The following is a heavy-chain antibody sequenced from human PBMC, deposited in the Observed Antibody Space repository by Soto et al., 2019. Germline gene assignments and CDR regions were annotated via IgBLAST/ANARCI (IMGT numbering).Heavy chain of an antibody. CDR3: TSRPSGMTYHAVFDF. J-gene: IGHJ4*02. CDR2: IKPDGSET. CDR1: GLTFSGHW. V-gene: IGHV3-7*03. Sequence: PGGSLRLSCAASGLTFSGHWMTWVRQTPGEGLQWVAAIKPDGSETFYVDSVKGRFTISRDNARNSLFLQTDSLRAEDTAVYYCTSRPSGMTYHAVFDFWGQGTL. D-gene: IGHD2-21*02.